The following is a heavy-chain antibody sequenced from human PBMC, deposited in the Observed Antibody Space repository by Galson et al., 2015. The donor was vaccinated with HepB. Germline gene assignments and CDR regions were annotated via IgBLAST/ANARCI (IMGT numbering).Heavy chain of an antibody. J-gene: IGHJ6*03. Sequence: SVKVSCKASGGTFSSYAISWVRQAPGQGLEWMGGIIPIFGTANYAQRFQGRVTITADESTSTAYMGLSSLRSEDTAVYYCASASVLVPAAKVDYYYYYMDVWGKGTTVTVSS. CDR2: IIPIFGTA. CDR1: GGTFSSYA. V-gene: IGHV1-69*13. CDR3: ASASVLVPAAKVDYYYYYMDV. D-gene: IGHD2-2*01.